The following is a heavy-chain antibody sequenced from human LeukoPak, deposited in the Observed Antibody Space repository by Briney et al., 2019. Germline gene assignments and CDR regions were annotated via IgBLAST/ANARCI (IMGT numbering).Heavy chain of an antibody. J-gene: IGHJ6*02. CDR2: IYSGGST. V-gene: IGHV3-53*01. CDR3: ARASVIYGMDV. CDR1: GFTVSSNY. D-gene: IGHD6-6*01. Sequence: PGGSLRLSCAASGFTVSSNYMSWVRQAPGKGLEWVSVIYSGGSTYYADSVKGRFTISRDNSKNTLYLQMNSLRAEDTAVYYCARASVIYGMDVWGQGTTVTVSS.